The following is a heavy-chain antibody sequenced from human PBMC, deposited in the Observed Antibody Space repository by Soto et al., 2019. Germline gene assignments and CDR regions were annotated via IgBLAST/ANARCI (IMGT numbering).Heavy chain of an antibody. J-gene: IGHJ4*02. CDR2: ISPYNGNT. CDR1: GYTFTSYV. Sequence: QVQLVQSGVEVQKPGASVKVSCKASGYTFTSYVIHWLRQAPGQGLEWMGWISPYNGNTNYGQKLQGRVTMTTDTSTSIAYMELRSLRSDDTAVYYCAREGGVWGSFRYFDYWGQGTLVTVSS. CDR3: AREGGVWGSFRYFDY. D-gene: IGHD3-16*02. V-gene: IGHV1-18*04.